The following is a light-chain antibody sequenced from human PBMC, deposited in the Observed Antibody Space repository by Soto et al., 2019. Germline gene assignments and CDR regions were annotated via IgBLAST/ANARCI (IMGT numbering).Light chain of an antibody. CDR2: AAS. J-gene: IGKJ4*01. CDR3: QQSYTTPPVT. CDR1: QSISNY. Sequence: DIQMTQSPSSLSASVGDRVTITCRASQSISNYLNWYQLKPGRAPQVLIYAASTLQSGVPSRFSGSGSGTDFSLTISSLQPEDFATYFCQQSYTTPPVTFGGGTKVEIK. V-gene: IGKV1-39*01.